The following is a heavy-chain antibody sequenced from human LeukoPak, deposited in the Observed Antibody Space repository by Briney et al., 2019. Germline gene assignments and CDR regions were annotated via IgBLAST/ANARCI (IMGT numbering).Heavy chain of an antibody. CDR2: ISSSSYI. Sequence: GGSLRLSCAASGFTFSSYAVHWVRQAPGKGLEWVSSISSSSYIDYAESVKGRFTISRDNAKNSLYLQMNSLRAEDTAVYYCAREYYGSYPGSYYYYGMDAWGQGTTVTVSS. V-gene: IGHV3-21*01. CDR3: AREYYGSYPGSYYYYGMDA. D-gene: IGHD1-26*01. CDR1: GFTFSSYA. J-gene: IGHJ6*02.